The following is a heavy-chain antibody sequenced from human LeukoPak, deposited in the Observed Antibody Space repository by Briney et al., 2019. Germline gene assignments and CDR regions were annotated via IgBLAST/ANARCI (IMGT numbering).Heavy chain of an antibody. V-gene: IGHV3-20*04. CDR1: GFTFDDYG. CDR3: ARGEFGDYYYFYMDV. Sequence: GGSLRLSCAASGFTFDDYGMSWVRQAPGKGLEWVSGINWNGGSTGYADSVKGRFTISRDDTKNSLFMQMNSLTAEDTATYYCARGEFGDYYYFYMDVWGKGTTVTVSS. J-gene: IGHJ6*03. CDR2: INWNGGST. D-gene: IGHD2/OR15-2a*01.